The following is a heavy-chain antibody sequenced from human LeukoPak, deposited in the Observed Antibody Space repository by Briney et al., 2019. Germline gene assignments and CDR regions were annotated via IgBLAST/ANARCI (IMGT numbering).Heavy chain of an antibody. D-gene: IGHD3-16*02. V-gene: IGHV1-18*01. Sequence: GASVKVSCKASGYTFTSYGISWVRQAPGQGLEWMGWISAYNGNTNYAQKLQGRVTMTTDTSTSTAYMELRSLRSDDTAVYYCARVTIMITFGGVIGGSDYWGQGTLVTVSS. CDR1: GYTFTSYG. CDR2: ISAYNGNT. J-gene: IGHJ4*02. CDR3: ARVTIMITFGGVIGGSDY.